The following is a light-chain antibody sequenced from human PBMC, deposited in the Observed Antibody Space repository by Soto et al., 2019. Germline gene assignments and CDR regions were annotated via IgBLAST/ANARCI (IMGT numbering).Light chain of an antibody. CDR1: QTIGAY. V-gene: IGKV1-39*01. CDR3: QQSFSSLPIT. CDR2: GSS. Sequence: IQMSQSPSSLSASVGDRVTITCRASQTIGAYLNWYQQKPGKAPNLLIYGSSTLPSGGPSRFSGSGFGTDFTLTLSSVQPEDFATFYCQQSFSSLPITFGQGTRLEIK. J-gene: IGKJ5*01.